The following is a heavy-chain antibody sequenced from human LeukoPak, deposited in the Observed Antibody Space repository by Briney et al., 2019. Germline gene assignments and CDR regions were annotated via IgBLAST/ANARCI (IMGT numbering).Heavy chain of an antibody. J-gene: IGHJ1*01. D-gene: IGHD5-24*01. CDR1: GFTFRNAW. V-gene: IGHV3-15*01. CDR3: STDGRRGWLQHFQY. CDR2: IQSKIDGGAA. Sequence: WGSLSLSCAVSGFTFRNAWMSWVGQAPGKGLEWLGRIQSKIDGGAADYAAPVKGRFTISRDDSKNTLYLQMNSLKTEDTAVYYCSTDGRRGWLQHFQYWGQGTLVTVSS.